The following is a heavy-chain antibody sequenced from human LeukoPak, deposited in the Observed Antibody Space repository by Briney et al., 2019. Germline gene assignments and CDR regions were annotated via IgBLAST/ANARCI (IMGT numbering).Heavy chain of an antibody. CDR2: ISYDGSNK. CDR1: GFTFSSYA. V-gene: IGHV3-30-3*01. CDR3: AKKYGDPYYYYYGMDV. D-gene: IGHD4-17*01. Sequence: GGSLRLSCAASGFTFSSYAMHWVRQAPGKGLERVAVISYDGSNKYYADSVKGRFTISRDNSKNTLYLPMNSLRAEDTAVYYCAKKYGDPYYYYYGMDVWGQGTTVTVSS. J-gene: IGHJ6*02.